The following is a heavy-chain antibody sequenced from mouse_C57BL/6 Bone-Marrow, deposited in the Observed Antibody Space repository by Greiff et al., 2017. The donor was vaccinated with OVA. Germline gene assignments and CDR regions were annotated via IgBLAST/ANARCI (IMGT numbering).Heavy chain of an antibody. Sequence: EVQLQQSGPELVKPGASVKISCKASGYTFTDYYMNWVKQSHGKSLEWIGDINPNNGGTSYNQKFKGKATLTVDKSSSTAYMELRSLTSEDSAVYFCADDGYDFDYWGQGTTLTVSS. J-gene: IGHJ2*01. CDR1: GYTFTDYY. D-gene: IGHD2-3*01. V-gene: IGHV1-26*01. CDR2: INPNNGGT. CDR3: ADDGYDFDY.